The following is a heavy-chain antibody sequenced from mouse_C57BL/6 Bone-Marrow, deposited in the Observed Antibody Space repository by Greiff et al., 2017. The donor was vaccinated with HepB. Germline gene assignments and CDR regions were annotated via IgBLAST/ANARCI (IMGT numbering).Heavy chain of an antibody. D-gene: IGHD2-3*01. J-gene: IGHJ2*01. CDR2: INPGSGGT. CDR1: GYAFTNYL. CDR3: ARDGYYLHFDY. V-gene: IGHV1-54*01. Sequence: QVQLQQSGAELVRPGTSVKVSCKASGYAFTNYLIEWVKQRPGQGLEWIGVINPGSGGTNYNEKFKGKATLTADKSSSTAYMQLSSLTSEDSAVYYCARDGYYLHFDYWGQGTTLTVSS.